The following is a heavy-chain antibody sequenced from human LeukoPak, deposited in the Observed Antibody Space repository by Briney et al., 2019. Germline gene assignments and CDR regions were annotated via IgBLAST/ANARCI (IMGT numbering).Heavy chain of an antibody. J-gene: IGHJ4*02. CDR2: IKEDGSEK. D-gene: IGHD1-26*01. V-gene: IGHV3-7*01. CDR3: ASWDLR. CDR1: GFTFSRYW. Sequence: GGSLRLSCAASGFTFSRYWMSWVSQAPGKGLEWVAEIKEDGSEKYYVDSVKGRFTFSRDNAKNSLYLQMNSLRAEDTAVYYCASWDLRWGRGTLITVSS.